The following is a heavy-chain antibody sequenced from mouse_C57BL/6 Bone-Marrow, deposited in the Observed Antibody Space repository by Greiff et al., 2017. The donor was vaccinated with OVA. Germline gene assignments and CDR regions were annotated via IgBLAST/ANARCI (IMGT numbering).Heavy chain of an antibody. Sequence: LQESGPELVKPGASVKISCKASGYTFTASYINWVKQRPGQGLGWIGWIYPGGGITKYNEKFKGKATLTLDTSASTAYMQLSSLTSEDSAVYFCARRMGLRRGGFAYWGQGTLVTVSA. CDR3: ARRMGLRRGGFAY. D-gene: IGHD2-4*01. CDR2: IYPGGGIT. V-gene: IGHV1-84*01. CDR1: GYTFTASY. J-gene: IGHJ3*01.